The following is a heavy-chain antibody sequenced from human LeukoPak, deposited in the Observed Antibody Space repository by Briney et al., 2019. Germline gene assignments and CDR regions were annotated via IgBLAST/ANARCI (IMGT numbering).Heavy chain of an antibody. CDR1: EFTFSNYA. CDR2: ISGSSGST. Sequence: GGSLRLSCAASEFTFSNYAMSWVREAPGKGVEWVSSISGSSGSTSYADSVKGRFTISRDNSKNTLYLQMNSLRAEDTAIYYCAKGHSTSYFDYWGQGTLVTVSS. D-gene: IGHD1-1*01. CDR3: AKGHSTSYFDY. V-gene: IGHV3-23*01. J-gene: IGHJ4*02.